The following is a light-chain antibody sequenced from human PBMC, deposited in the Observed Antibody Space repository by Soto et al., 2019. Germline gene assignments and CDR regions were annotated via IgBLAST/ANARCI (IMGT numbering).Light chain of an antibody. Sequence: QSVLTQPPSVSGAPGQRVTISCTGSSSNIGAGYDVHWYQQLPGTAPKLLLYGNSNRPSGVPDRFSGSKSGTSASLAITGLQAEVEADYCCQSYDSSLSGYVFGTGTKVTVL. CDR1: SSNIGAGYD. V-gene: IGLV1-40*01. J-gene: IGLJ1*01. CDR3: QSYDSSLSGYV. CDR2: GNS.